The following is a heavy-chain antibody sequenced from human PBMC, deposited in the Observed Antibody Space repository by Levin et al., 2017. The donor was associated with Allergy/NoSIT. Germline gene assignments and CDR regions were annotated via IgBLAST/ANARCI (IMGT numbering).Heavy chain of an antibody. J-gene: IGHJ5*02. CDR1: GGTFSSYA. CDR2: IIPIFGTA. D-gene: IGHD3-10*01. V-gene: IGHV1-69*13. CDR3: ARVTGSGTINWFDP. Sequence: SVKVSCKASGGTFSSYAISWVRQAPGQGLEWMGGIIPIFGTANYAQKFQGRVTITADESTSTAYMELSSLRSEDTAVYYCARVTGSGTINWFDPWGQGTLVTVSS.